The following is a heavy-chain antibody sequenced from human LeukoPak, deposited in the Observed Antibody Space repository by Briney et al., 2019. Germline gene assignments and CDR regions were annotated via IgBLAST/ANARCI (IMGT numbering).Heavy chain of an antibody. CDR1: GYTFTSYD. CDR3: ARGYYDILTGYYKGPVWSYYYMDV. J-gene: IGHJ6*03. D-gene: IGHD3-9*01. V-gene: IGHV1-8*01. CDR2: MNPNSGNT. Sequence: GASVKVSCKASGYTFTSYDINWVRQATGQGLEWMGWMNPNSGNTGYAQKFQGRVTMTRNTSISTAYMELSSLRSEDTAVYYCARGYYDILTGYYKGPVWSYYYMDVWGKGTTVTISS.